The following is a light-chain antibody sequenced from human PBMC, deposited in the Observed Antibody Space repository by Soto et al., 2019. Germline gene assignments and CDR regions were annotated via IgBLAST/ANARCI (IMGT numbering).Light chain of an antibody. CDR2: RTS. J-gene: IGKJ5*01. CDR1: QSISSN. Sequence: EIVMTQSPATLSVSAGERSTLSCRASQSISSNLAWYQQKPGQAPRLLMFRTSSRATGFPARFSGSGSGTEFNLTISSLQSEDFGVYYCQQRSNWITFGQGTRLEVK. V-gene: IGKV3-15*01. CDR3: QQRSNWIT.